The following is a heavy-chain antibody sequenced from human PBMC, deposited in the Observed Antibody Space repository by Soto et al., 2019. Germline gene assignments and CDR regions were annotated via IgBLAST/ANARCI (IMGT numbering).Heavy chain of an antibody. Sequence: PGGSLRLSCSGSGFNFSDYYMNWIRQTPVKGLEWVSSILSLESHKYYAASVMGRFSISRDNAKKSLFLQMNNLRAEDTGIYFCATGLKDASNRPSFDSWGPGTPVTV. CDR1: GFNFSDYY. J-gene: IGHJ4*02. D-gene: IGHD3-16*01. V-gene: IGHV3-11*01. CDR2: ILSLESHK. CDR3: ATGLKDASNRPSFDS.